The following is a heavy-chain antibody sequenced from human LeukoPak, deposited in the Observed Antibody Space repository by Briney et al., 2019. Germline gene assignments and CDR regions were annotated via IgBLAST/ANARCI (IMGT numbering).Heavy chain of an antibody. D-gene: IGHD3-22*01. J-gene: IGHJ4*02. CDR3: AKDKTPYYDSSGYPDY. V-gene: IGHV3-9*01. CDR1: GFTFDDYA. Sequence: GRSLRLSCAASGFTFDDYAMHWVRQAPGKGLEWVSGISWNSGSIGYADPVKGRFTISRDNAKNSLYLQMNSLRAEDTALYYCAKDKTPYYDSSGYPDYWGQGTLVTVSS. CDR2: ISWNSGSI.